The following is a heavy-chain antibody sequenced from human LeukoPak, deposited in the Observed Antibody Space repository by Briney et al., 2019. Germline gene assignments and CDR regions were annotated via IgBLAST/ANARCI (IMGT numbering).Heavy chain of an antibody. V-gene: IGHV3-53*01. CDR3: AREGAATLGNYFDY. CDR1: GFTVSSNY. Sequence: GGSLRLSCAASGFTVSSNYMSWVRQAPGKGLEWVSVIYSGGSTYYADSVKGRFTISRDNSKNTLYLQMNSLRAEDTAVYYCAREGAATLGNYFDYWGQGTLVTVSS. D-gene: IGHD2-15*01. J-gene: IGHJ4*02. CDR2: IYSGGST.